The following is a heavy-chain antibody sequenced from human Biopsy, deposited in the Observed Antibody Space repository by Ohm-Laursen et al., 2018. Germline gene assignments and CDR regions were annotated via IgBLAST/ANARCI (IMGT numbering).Heavy chain of an antibody. Sequence: GTLSLTCAVYGGTYSGYYWSWIRQPPGKGLEWIGEVHHDGRANYNPSLKSRVTISGNMSKKQFSLKLSGVTAADTAVYYCARFIVPSLHCSNGVCPIRWFDPWGQGTLVTVFS. CDR1: GGTYSGYY. J-gene: IGHJ5*02. D-gene: IGHD2-2*01. CDR2: VHHDGRA. CDR3: ARFIVPSLHCSNGVCPIRWFDP. V-gene: IGHV4-34*01.